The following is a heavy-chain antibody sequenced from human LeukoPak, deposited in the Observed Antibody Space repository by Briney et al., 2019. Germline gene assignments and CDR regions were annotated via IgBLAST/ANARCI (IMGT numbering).Heavy chain of an antibody. CDR2: ISSSSSYI. CDR3: AKIDSSSLGPQGS. D-gene: IGHD7-27*01. V-gene: IGHV3-21*04. J-gene: IGHJ5*02. CDR1: GFTFSSYS. Sequence: GGSLRLSCAASGFTFSSYSMNWVRQAPGKGLEWVSSISSSSSYIYYADSVKGRFTISRDNSKTTLFLQMNSLRAEDTAVYYCAKIDSSSLGPQGSWGQGTLVTVSS.